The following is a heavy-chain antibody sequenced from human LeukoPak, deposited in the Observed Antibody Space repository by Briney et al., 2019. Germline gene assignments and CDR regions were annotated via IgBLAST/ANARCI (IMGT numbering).Heavy chain of an antibody. V-gene: IGHV3-7*03. CDR3: ARTGKFDS. CDR1: GFPFSNYC. Sequence: GGSLRLSCAASGFPFSNYCMNWVRQAPGKGLECVSNIKTDGSETYYVDSVKGRFTISRDNAKNSVYLQMNSLRAEDTAIYYCARTGKFDSWGQGTLVTVSA. J-gene: IGHJ5*01. CDR2: IKTDGSET.